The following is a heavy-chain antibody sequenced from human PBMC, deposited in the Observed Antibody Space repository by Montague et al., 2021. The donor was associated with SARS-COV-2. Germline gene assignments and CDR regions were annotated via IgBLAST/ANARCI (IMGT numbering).Heavy chain of an antibody. CDR2: TKQDESEK. Sequence: SLRLSCAASGFGFSGYWMGWVRQAPGKGLEWVANTKQDESEKYYADSVMGRFTIYRDNAKKSLYLQMNSPRGEDAAVYFCGRYGVTHAIDVWGRGTTVAVSS. CDR1: GFGFSGYW. D-gene: IGHD2-8*01. CDR3: GRYGVTHAIDV. V-gene: IGHV3-7*03. J-gene: IGHJ6*02.